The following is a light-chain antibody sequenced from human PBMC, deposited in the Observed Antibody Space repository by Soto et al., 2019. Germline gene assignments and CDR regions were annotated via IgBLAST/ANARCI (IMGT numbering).Light chain of an antibody. CDR1: QSVRTTS. V-gene: IGKV3-20*01. CDR3: QQYQQYPTSHST. CDR2: GAS. J-gene: IGKJ1*01. Sequence: EIVLIQSPGTLSLSPGEGATLSCRASQSVRTTSLAWYQQRPGQPPRLLIYGASFRAPGIPERFSGSGSETDFTLTIRRLEPEDFAVYYCQQYQQYPTSHSTFGQGTKVEIK.